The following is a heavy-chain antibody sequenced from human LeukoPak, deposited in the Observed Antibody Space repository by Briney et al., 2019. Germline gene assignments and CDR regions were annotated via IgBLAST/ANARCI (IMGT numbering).Heavy chain of an antibody. CDR3: ARLRRNSDRSGFYYYYDN. Sequence: GGSLRLACAASGFTVSSYSFGWVRQAPGKGLEWGSSINTVSSYIYYADSVRGRFTISRDNAENSLWLQMNSLRAEDSAVYYCARLRRNSDRSGFYYYYDNWGQGTLVTVSS. CDR2: INTVSSYI. V-gene: IGHV3-21*01. J-gene: IGHJ4*02. CDR1: GFTVSSYS. D-gene: IGHD3-22*01.